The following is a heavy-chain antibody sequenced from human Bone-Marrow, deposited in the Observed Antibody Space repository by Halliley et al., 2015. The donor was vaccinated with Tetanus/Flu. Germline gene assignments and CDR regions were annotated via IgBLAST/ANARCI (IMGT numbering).Heavy chain of an antibody. D-gene: IGHD3-10*01. J-gene: IGHJ6*02. CDR1: GFTFSSYW. CDR2: IKSDGSP. Sequence: CAASGFTFSSYWMHWVRQGPGKGLVWVSRIKSDGSPSYADSVKGRFTISKDNAKNTLYLQMNSLRAEDTGVYYCAFAMVRGSGGLDVWGQGTTVTVSS. V-gene: IGHV3-74*01. CDR3: AFAMVRGSGGLDV.